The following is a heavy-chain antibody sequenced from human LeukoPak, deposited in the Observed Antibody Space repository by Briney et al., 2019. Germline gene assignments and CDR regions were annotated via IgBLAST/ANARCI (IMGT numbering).Heavy chain of an antibody. Sequence: ASVKVSCKASGYTFTGYYIHWVRQAPGQRLEWMGWITPNSGGTNSAQKFQGRVTMTRDTSISTAYMERSRLRADDTAVYYCARGSFSADAPLVLDYFHHWGQGTLVTDSS. CDR1: GYTFTGYY. V-gene: IGHV1-2*02. CDR2: ITPNSGGT. D-gene: IGHD5-18*01. CDR3: ARGSFSADAPLVLDYFHH. J-gene: IGHJ1*01.